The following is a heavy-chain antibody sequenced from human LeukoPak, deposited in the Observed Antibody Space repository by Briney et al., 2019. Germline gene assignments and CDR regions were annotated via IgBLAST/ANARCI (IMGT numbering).Heavy chain of an antibody. CDR1: GFTFSSYW. D-gene: IGHD3-3*01. CDR2: INSDGSST. J-gene: IGHJ5*02. Sequence: QSGGSLRLSCAASGFTFSSYWMHWVRQAPGKGLVWVSRINSDGSSTSYAGSVKGRFTISRDNAKNTLYLQMNSLRAEDTAVYYCARDSHIAGYYDFWSGYFAGDWFDPWGQGTLVTDSS. V-gene: IGHV3-74*01. CDR3: ARDSHIAGYYDFWSGYFAGDWFDP.